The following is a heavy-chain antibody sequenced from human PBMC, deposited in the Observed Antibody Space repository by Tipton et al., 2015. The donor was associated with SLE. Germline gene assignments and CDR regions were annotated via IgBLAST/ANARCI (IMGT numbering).Heavy chain of an antibody. CDR3: ARREYSSSWSFDY. D-gene: IGHD6-13*01. CDR2: IYYSGST. J-gene: IGHJ4*02. CDR1: GGSISSSSYY. V-gene: IGHV4-39*01. Sequence: TLSLTCTVSGGSISSSSYYWGWIRQPPGKGLEWIGSIYYSGSTYYNPSLKSRVTISVDTSKNQFSLKLSSVTAADTAVHYCARREYSSSWSFDYWGQGTLVTVSS.